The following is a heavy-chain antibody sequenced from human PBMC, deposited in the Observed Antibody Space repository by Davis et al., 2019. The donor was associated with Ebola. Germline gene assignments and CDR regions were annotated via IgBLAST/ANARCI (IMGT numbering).Heavy chain of an antibody. D-gene: IGHD6-19*01. J-gene: IGHJ4*02. V-gene: IGHV1-58*02. Sequence: SVKVSCKASGFTFTSSAMQWVRQARGQRLEWIGWIVVGSGNTNYAQKFQGRVTMTTDTSTSTAYMELRSLRSEDTAVYYCARGPYSSGWYFDYWGQGTLVTVSS. CDR2: IVVGSGNT. CDR1: GFTFTSSA. CDR3: ARGPYSSGWYFDY.